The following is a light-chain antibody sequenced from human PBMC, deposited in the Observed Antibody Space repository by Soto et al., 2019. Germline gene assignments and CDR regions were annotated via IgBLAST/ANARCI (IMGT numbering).Light chain of an antibody. CDR2: DAA. CDR1: QSISSW. V-gene: IGKV1-5*01. J-gene: IGKJ1*01. CDR3: QQYNSYSQT. Sequence: DIQITQSPSTLSASVGDRFTITFRASQSISSWLAWDQQKPGKAPNLLIYDAAGLESGVPSRFSGSGSGTEFTLTISSLQPDDLATYYSQQYNSYSQTFGQGTKVDIK.